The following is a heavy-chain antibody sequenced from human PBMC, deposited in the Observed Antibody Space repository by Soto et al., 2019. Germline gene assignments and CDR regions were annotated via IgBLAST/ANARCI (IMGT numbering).Heavy chain of an antibody. D-gene: IGHD3-22*01. J-gene: IGHJ3*02. CDR3: ARDLMSSGYYSFHDAFDI. CDR1: GFTFSSYA. Sequence: QVQLVESGGGVVQPGRSLRLSCAASGFTFSSYAMHWVRQAPGKGLEWVAVISYDGSNKYYADSVKGRFTISRDNSKNTLYLQMNSLRAEDTAVYYCARDLMSSGYYSFHDAFDIWGQGTMVTVSS. V-gene: IGHV3-30-3*01. CDR2: ISYDGSNK.